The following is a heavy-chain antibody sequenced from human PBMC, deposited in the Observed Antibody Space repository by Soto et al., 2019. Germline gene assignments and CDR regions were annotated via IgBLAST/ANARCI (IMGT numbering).Heavy chain of an antibody. V-gene: IGHV3-53*02. CDR2: IYSGGSK. J-gene: IGHJ5*02. CDR1: GVTVSSNY. Sequence: EVQMVETGGGLIQPGGSLRLSCAASGVTVSSNYMNGVRQAPGKGLEWISAIYSGGSKYYADSVKDRFTISRDNSKNTVHLQMNSLRAEDTAVYYCAGGFYGSVWLDRWGQGTLVTVSS. D-gene: IGHD3-10*01. CDR3: AGGFYGSVWLDR.